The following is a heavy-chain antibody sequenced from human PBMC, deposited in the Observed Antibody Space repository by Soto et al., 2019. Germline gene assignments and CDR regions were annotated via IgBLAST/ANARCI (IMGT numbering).Heavy chain of an antibody. CDR2: ISGSGGST. CDR3: AKAEHRLRLNWFDP. Sequence: GGSLRLSCAASGFTFSSYAMSWVRQAPGKGLEWVSAISGSGGSTYYADSAKGRFTISRDNSKNTLYLQMNSLRAEDTAVYYCAKAEHRLRLNWFDPWGQGTLVTVSS. D-gene: IGHD3-16*01. CDR1: GFTFSSYA. V-gene: IGHV3-23*01. J-gene: IGHJ5*02.